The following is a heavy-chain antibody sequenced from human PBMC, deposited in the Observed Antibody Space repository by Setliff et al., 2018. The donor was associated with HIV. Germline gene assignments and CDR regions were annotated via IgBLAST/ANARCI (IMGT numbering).Heavy chain of an antibody. D-gene: IGHD3-22*01. CDR2: IYYSGNT. V-gene: IGHV4-39*02. CDR1: GGSITNTNYY. J-gene: IGHJ4*02. Sequence: PSETLSLTCTVSGGSITNTNYYWGWIRQPPGKGLEWIGAIYYSGNTYYNPSLKSRVTISVVTSKSHFSLKMTSVTAADTAIYFCARGALSLTMTKLLSFFDSWGQGTQVTVSS. CDR3: ARGALSLTMTKLLSFFDS.